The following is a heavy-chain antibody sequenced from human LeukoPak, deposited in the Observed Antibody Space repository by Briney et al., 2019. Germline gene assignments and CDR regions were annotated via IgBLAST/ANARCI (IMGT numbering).Heavy chain of an antibody. J-gene: IGHJ4*02. CDR1: GGSISSYY. D-gene: IGHD3-3*01. CDR3: ASRSSIWSGYQDTLYYFDS. Sequence: KPSETLSLTCTVSGGSISSYYWSWIRQPPGKRLEWIGHIYYSGSTYYNPSLKSRVTISVDTSKNQFSLKLSSVTAADTAVYYCASRSSIWSGYQDTLYYFDSWGQGTLVTVSS. V-gene: IGHV4-59*01. CDR2: IYYSGST.